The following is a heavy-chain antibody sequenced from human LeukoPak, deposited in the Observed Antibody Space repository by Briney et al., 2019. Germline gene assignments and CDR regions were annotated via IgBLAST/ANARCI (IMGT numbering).Heavy chain of an antibody. CDR3: ARDYYDSSGSSWFDP. CDR1: GFTLSGYG. CDR2: ISSSTRII. J-gene: IGHJ5*02. Sequence: GGSLRLSCAASGFTLSGYGMNWVRQAPGKGLEWVSYISSSTRIIYYADSVKGRLTISRDNAKNSLYLQMNSLRAKDTALYYCARDYYDSSGSSWFDPWGQGTLVTVSS. V-gene: IGHV3-48*01. D-gene: IGHD3-22*01.